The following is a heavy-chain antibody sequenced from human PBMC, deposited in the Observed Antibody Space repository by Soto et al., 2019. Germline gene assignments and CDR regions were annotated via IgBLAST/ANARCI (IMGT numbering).Heavy chain of an antibody. Sequence: QVQLVQSGAEVKKPGASVKVSCKASGYTFTSYGISWVRQAPGQGLEWMGWISAYNGNTNYARKLQGRVTMTTDTATSAAYMELRSMRSDDTAVYYWARDEGRYDFWSGPAGGYWGQGTLGTVSS. CDR3: ARDEGRYDFWSGPAGGY. CDR2: ISAYNGNT. D-gene: IGHD3-3*01. V-gene: IGHV1-18*01. J-gene: IGHJ4*02. CDR1: GYTFTSYG.